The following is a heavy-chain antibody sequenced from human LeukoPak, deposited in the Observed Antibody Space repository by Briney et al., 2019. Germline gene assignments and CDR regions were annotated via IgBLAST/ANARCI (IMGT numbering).Heavy chain of an antibody. CDR1: GFSLSRNA. CDR2: ISISGDAT. V-gene: IGHV3-23*01. D-gene: IGHD6-19*01. Sequence: GGSLRLSCAVSGFSLSRNAMTWVRQASGKGLQWISSISISGDATDYEDSVKGRFTIYRDISKNTLYLQMNSLRVDDTAVYYCTREVSGWYYFDYWGQGTLVTVSS. J-gene: IGHJ4*02. CDR3: TREVSGWYYFDY.